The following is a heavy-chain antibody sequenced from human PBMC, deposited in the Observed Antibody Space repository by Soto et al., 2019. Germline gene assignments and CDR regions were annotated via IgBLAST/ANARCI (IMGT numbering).Heavy chain of an antibody. J-gene: IGHJ2*01. CDR1: GFTLSSYA. Sequence: RLSCAASGFTLSSYAMTWVRQAPGMGLEWVSGIAGSGASTFYADSVKGRFSISRDKNTLFLQMNSLRADDTAVYYCAKSLVTTLTYNWYFDLWGRGTLVTVSS. CDR2: IAGSGAST. V-gene: IGHV3-23*01. D-gene: IGHD4-4*01. CDR3: AKSLVTTLTYNWYFDL.